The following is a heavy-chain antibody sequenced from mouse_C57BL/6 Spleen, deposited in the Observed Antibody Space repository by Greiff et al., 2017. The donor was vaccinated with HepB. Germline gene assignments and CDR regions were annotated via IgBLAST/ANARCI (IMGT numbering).Heavy chain of an antibody. V-gene: IGHV1-42*01. CDR3: ARKGYDYDSYFDY. CDR1: GYSFTGYY. CDR2: INPSTGGT. Sequence: VQLQQSGPELVKPGASVKISCKASGYSFTGYYMNWVKQSPEKSLEWIGEINPSTGGTTYNQKFKAKSTLTVDKSSSTAYMQLKSLTSEDSAVYYGARKGYDYDSYFDYWGQGTTLTVSS. J-gene: IGHJ2*01. D-gene: IGHD2-4*01.